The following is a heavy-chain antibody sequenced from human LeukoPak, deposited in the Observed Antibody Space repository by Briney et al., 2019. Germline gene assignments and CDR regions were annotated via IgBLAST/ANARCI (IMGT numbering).Heavy chain of an antibody. CDR2: INPNSGGT. D-gene: IGHD3-22*01. CDR3: ARAYERTYYYDSSGYPTGY. Sequence: ASVKVTCKASGYTFTGYYMHWVRQAPGQGLEWMGWINPNSGGTNYAQKFQGRVTMTRDTSISTAYMELSRLRSDDTAVYYCARAYERTYYYDSSGYPTGYWGQGTLVTVSS. J-gene: IGHJ4*02. CDR1: GYTFTGYY. V-gene: IGHV1-2*02.